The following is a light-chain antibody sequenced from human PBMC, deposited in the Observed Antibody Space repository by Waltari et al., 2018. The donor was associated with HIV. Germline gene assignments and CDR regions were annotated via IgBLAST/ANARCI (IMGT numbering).Light chain of an antibody. CDR3: NSYTKNNTWV. Sequence: QSALTQPASVSGSPGPSITISCTGPSSDVGGYNYVSWYQQYPGKAPNLMIYEVSNRPSGVSNRFSGSKSVSTASLTISGLQAEDEADYYCNSYTKNNTWVFGGGTKLTVL. J-gene: IGLJ3*02. V-gene: IGLV2-14*01. CDR1: SSDVGGYNY. CDR2: EVS.